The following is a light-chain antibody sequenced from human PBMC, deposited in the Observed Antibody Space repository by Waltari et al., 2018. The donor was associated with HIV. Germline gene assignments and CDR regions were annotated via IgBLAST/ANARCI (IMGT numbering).Light chain of an antibody. V-gene: IGLV6-57*01. CDR2: EDN. CDR3: QSYDSDSLV. J-gene: IGLJ3*02. Sequence: NFMLTQPHSVSASPGETVTISCTHSSGSVAANFVQWFQQRPGSSPTTVIYEDNERPSGVPDRFSGSIDSSSSSASFTAFLTISGLKTEDEAVYYCQSYDSDSLVFGGGTRLTVL. CDR1: SGSVAANF.